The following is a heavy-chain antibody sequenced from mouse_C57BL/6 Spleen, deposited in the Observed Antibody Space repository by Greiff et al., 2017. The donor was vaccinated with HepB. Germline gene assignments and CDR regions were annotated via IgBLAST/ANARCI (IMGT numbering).Heavy chain of an antibody. D-gene: IGHD2-1*01. CDR3: ARRGGIYSYFDY. CDR1: GYTFTSYW. V-gene: IGHV1-52*01. Sequence: VQLQQPGAELVRPGSSVKLSCKASGYTFTSYWMHWVKQRPIQGLEWIGNIDPSDSETHYNQKFKDKATLTVDKSSSTAYMQLSSLTSEDSAVYYCARRGGIYSYFDYWGQGTTLTVSS. J-gene: IGHJ2*01. CDR2: IDPSDSET.